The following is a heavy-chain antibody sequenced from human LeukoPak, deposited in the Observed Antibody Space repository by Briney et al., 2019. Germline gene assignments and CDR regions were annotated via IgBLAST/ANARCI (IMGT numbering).Heavy chain of an antibody. D-gene: IGHD1-26*01. CDR1: GYTFTGYY. V-gene: IGHV1-18*04. CDR2: ISAYNGNT. CDR3: ARGGVGATVNY. J-gene: IGHJ4*02. Sequence: ASVKVSCKASGYTFTGYYMHWVRQAPGQGLEWMGWISAYNGNTNYAQKLQGRVTMTTDTSTSTAYMELRSLRSDDTAVYYCARGGVGATVNYWGQGTLVTVSS.